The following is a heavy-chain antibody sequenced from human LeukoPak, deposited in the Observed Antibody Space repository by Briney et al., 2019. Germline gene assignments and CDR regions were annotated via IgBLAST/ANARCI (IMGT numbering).Heavy chain of an antibody. D-gene: IGHD2-2*01. CDR2: IIPILGIA. CDR3: ARTLGYCSSTSCYLYYYYGMDV. V-gene: IGHV1-69*04. CDR1: GGTFSSYA. Sequence: VASVKVSCKASGGTFSSYAISWVRQAPGQGLEWMGRIIPILGIANYAQKFQGRVTITADKSTSTAYMELSSLRSEDTAVYYCARTLGYCSSTSCYLYYYYGMDVWGQGTTVAVSS. J-gene: IGHJ6*02.